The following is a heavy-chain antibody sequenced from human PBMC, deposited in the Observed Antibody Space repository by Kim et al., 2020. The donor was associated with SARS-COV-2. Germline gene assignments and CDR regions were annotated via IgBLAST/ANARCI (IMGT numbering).Heavy chain of an antibody. J-gene: IGHJ2*01. Sequence: SETLSLTCTVSGGSISSGTYFWGWIRQPPGKGLEWIGSMYYTGTTHYTPSLKSRVTISIDTSKNQISLRLTSVTAADTAVFYCARQPGHGGWYFDLWGRGTLVTVSS. V-gene: IGHV4-39*01. CDR2: MYYTGTT. CDR1: GGSISSGTYF. CDR3: ARQPGHGGWYFDL. D-gene: IGHD3-10*01.